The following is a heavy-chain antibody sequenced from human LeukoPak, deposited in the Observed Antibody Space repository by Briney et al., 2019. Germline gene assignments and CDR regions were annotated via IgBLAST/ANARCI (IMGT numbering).Heavy chain of an antibody. CDR2: ISWNSGSI. D-gene: IGHD5-18*01. J-gene: IGHJ3*02. Sequence: PGGSLRLSCAATGFTFDDYAMHWVRQAPGKGLEWVSGISWNSGSIGYADSVKGRFTISRDNAKNSLYLQMNSLRAEDTALYYCAKVRAYSYDGAFDIWGQGTMVTVSS. CDR1: GFTFDDYA. V-gene: IGHV3-9*01. CDR3: AKVRAYSYDGAFDI.